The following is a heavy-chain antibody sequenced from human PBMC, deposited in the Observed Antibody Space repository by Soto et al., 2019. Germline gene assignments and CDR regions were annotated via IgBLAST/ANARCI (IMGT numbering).Heavy chain of an antibody. CDR2: ISGSGGST. J-gene: IGHJ4*02. CDR3: ANLGERYCSSTSCLTDY. D-gene: IGHD2-2*01. Sequence: TGGSLRLSCAASGFTFSSYGMHWVRQAPGKGLEWVSAISGSGGSTYYADSVKGRFTISRDNSKNTLYLQMNSLRAEDTAVYYCANLGERYCSSTSCLTDYWGQGTLVTVSS. V-gene: IGHV3-23*01. CDR1: GFTFSSYG.